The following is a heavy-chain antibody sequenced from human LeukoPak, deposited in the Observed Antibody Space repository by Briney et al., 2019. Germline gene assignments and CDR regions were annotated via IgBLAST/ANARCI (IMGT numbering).Heavy chain of an antibody. Sequence: MLSETLSLTCAVYGGSFSGYYWSWIRQPPGKGLEWIGEINHSGSTNYNPSLKSRVTISVDTSKNQFSLKLSSVTAADTAVYYCARAIAAAAYYMDVWGKGTTVTVSS. V-gene: IGHV4-34*01. J-gene: IGHJ6*03. CDR3: ARAIAAAAYYMDV. CDR2: INHSGST. CDR1: GGSFSGYY. D-gene: IGHD6-13*01.